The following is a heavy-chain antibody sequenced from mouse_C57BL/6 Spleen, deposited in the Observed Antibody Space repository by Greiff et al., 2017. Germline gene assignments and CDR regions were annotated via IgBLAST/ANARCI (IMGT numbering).Heavy chain of an antibody. CDR1: GFNIKDYY. CDR3: ARTGYFDY. Sequence: VQLQQSGAELVKPGASVKLSCTASGFNIKDYYMHWVKQRTEQGLEWIGRIDPEDGETKYAPKFPGKSTITADTSSNTDYLQRSSLTSEDTAVYYCARTGYFDYWGQGTTLTVSS. V-gene: IGHV14-2*01. J-gene: IGHJ2*01. CDR2: IDPEDGET.